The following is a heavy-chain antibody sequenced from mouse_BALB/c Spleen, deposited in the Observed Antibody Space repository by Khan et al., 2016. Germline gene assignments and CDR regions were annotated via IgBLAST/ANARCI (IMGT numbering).Heavy chain of an antibody. V-gene: IGHV1-15*01. CDR2: IHPGGGGS. CDR1: GYTFTDYE. Sequence: QVQLKQSGAELVRPGASVKLSCKALGYTFTDYEMHWVKQTPVHGLEWIGAIHPGGGGSAYNQKFKVRATLTADKPSSTAFMELSSLTSEASAVYYCAKGLRRGYYFDSWGQGTTVTVSS. CDR3: AKGLRRGYYFDS. D-gene: IGHD2-4*01. J-gene: IGHJ2*01.